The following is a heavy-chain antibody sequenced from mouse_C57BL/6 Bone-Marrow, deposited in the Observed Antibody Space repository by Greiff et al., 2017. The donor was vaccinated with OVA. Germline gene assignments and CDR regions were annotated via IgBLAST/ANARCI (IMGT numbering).Heavy chain of an antibody. D-gene: IGHD1-1*01. J-gene: IGHJ2*01. CDR2: IDPETGGT. CDR1: GYTFTDYE. Sequence: QVQLKQSGAELVRPGASVTLSCKASGYTFTDYEMHWVKQTPVHGLEWIGAIDPETGGTAYNQKFKGKATLTADKSSSTAYMELRSLTSEDSAVYYCTRWRITVVTPFDYWGQGTTLTVSS. V-gene: IGHV1-15*01. CDR3: TRWRITVVTPFDY.